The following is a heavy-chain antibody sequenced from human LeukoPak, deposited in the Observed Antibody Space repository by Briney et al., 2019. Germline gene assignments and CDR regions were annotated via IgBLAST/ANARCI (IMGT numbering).Heavy chain of an antibody. CDR3: ARGDYGGDYFDY. D-gene: IGHD4-23*01. CDR2: ISSGSTYT. CDR1: GFTFSDHY. J-gene: IGHJ4*02. Sequence: GGSLRLSCEVSGFTFSDHYMSWIRQAPGKRLEWVSYISSGSTYTNYADSVEGRFTISRDNAKNSPYLQMNSLRAEDTAVYYCARGDYGGDYFDYWGQGTLVTVSS. V-gene: IGHV3-11*05.